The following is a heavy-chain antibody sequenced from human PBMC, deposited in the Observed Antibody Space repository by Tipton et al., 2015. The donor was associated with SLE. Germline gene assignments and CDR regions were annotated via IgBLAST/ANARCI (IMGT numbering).Heavy chain of an antibody. CDR2: IYTSGST. J-gene: IGHJ4*02. D-gene: IGHD5-12*01. CDR3: ARGVDIVASVQSDYFDY. V-gene: IGHV4-61*02. Sequence: TLSLTCTVSGGSISSGSYYWSWIRQPAGKGLEWIGRIYTSGSTNYNPSLKSRVTISVDKSNNHFSLKLSSVTAADTAVYYCARGVDIVASVQSDYFDYWGQGTLVTVSS. CDR1: GGSISSGSYY.